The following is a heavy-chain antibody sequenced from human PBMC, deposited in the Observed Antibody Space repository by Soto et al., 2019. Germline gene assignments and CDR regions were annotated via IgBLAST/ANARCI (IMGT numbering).Heavy chain of an antibody. CDR1: GFTISDYW. V-gene: IGHV3-74*01. CDR2: IKFDGSSI. J-gene: IGHJ6*02. Sequence: EVQLVESGGGLVQPGGSLRLSCAASGFTISDYWMHWVRQAPGKGLVRVSRIKFDGSSISYADSVKGRFTISRDNAWNTLYLQMTSLRAEDTAVYYCTRGLKNFYGVDVWGQGTTVTVTS. CDR3: TRGLKNFYGVDV.